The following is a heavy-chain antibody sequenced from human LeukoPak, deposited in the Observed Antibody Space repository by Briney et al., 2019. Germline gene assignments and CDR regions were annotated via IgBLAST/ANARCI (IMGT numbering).Heavy chain of an antibody. CDR2: INTGNGNT. V-gene: IGHV1-3*04. D-gene: IGHD5-18*01. CDR3: ARDRAMADY. J-gene: IGHJ4*02. CDR1: GYIFTSYP. Sequence: ASVKVSCKASGYIFTSYPIHWVCQAPGQRLEWMGWINTGNGNTKYSQRFEGRVTVTTDTSAAAAYMELSSLRSEDTAVYYCARDRAMADYWGQGTLVTVSS.